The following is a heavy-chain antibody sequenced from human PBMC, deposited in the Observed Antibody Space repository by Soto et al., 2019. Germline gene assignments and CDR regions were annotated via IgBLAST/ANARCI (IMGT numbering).Heavy chain of an antibody. V-gene: IGHV3-23*01. CDR2: ISGSGGGT. CDR3: AKDHESDY. Sequence: PGGSLRLSCAASGFTFSSYAMRWIRQAPGKGLEWVSAISGSGGGTYYVDSVKGRFTISRDNSKNTLYLQMNSLRAEDSALYYCAKDHESDYWGQGTLVTVSS. J-gene: IGHJ4*02. CDR1: GFTFSSYA.